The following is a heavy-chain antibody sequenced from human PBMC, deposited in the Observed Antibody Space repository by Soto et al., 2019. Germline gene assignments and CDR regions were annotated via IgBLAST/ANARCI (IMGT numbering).Heavy chain of an antibody. CDR3: VRDGYASSYDFDH. CDR2: TYFRSKWYS. CDR1: GDSVSDNSAA. Sequence: QVQLQQSGPGLVKPSQTLSLTCAVSGDSVSDNSAAWNWIRQSPSRGLEWLGRTYFRSKWYSDYAELVQSRITINADTSKNLVSLQLNFLTPEDTAVYFCVRDGYASSYDFDHWGQGTLVTVSS. V-gene: IGHV6-1*01. D-gene: IGHD6-6*01. J-gene: IGHJ4*02.